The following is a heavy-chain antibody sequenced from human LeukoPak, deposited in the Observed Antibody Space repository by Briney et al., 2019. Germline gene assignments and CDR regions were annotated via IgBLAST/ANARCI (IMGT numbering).Heavy chain of an antibody. V-gene: IGHV1-69*04. CDR2: IIPMLGIA. CDR3: ARVPYYGSGSYYWADYYGIDV. Sequence: SVKVSCKASGGTFSTYAISWVRQAPGQGLEWMGRIIPMLGIANYAQKFQGRVTITADKSTSTAYMELSSLRSEDTAVYYCARVPYYGSGSYYWADYYGIDVWGQGTTVTVSS. D-gene: IGHD3-10*01. CDR1: GGTFSTYA. J-gene: IGHJ6*02.